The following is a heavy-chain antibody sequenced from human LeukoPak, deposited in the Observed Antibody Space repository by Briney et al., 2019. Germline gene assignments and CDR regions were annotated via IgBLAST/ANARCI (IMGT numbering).Heavy chain of an antibody. J-gene: IGHJ4*02. D-gene: IGHD2-21*02. CDR2: IFTSGST. Sequence: PSETLSLTCTVSGGSISSGSYYWSWIRQPAGKGLEWIGRIFTSGSTKYNPSLKSRVTISVDTSKNQFSLKLRSVMAADTAVYYCARAYCVGDCTVLHIYFDNWGQGTLVTVSS. V-gene: IGHV4-61*02. CDR3: ARAYCVGDCTVLHIYFDN. CDR1: GGSISSGSYY.